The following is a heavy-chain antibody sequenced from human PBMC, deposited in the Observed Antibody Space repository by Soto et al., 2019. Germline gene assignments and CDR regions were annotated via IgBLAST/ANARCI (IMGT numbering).Heavy chain of an antibody. Sequence: SETLSLTCTVSGGSISSYYWSWIRQPAGKGLEWIGRIYTSGSTNYNPSLKSRVTMSVDTSKNQFSLKLSSVTAAATAVYYCARDLLDAAAGKHWLDTWCQGTLVTVSS. CDR2: IYTSGST. V-gene: IGHV4-4*07. D-gene: IGHD6-13*01. CDR3: ARDLLDAAAGKHWLDT. J-gene: IGHJ5*02. CDR1: GGSISSYY.